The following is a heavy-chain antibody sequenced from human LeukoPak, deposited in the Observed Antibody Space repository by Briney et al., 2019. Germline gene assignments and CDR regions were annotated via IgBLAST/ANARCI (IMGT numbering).Heavy chain of an antibody. CDR3: AKDVGYAAVAKHFDY. Sequence: PGGSLRLSCEASGFSFPYGMSWVRQAPGKGLEWVSGITNSGENTYYADSVKGRFTISRDNSKNTLYLQMNSLRAEDTAVYYCAKDVGYAAVAKHFDYWGQGTLVTVSS. D-gene: IGHD6-19*01. CDR1: GFSFPYG. J-gene: IGHJ4*02. CDR2: ITNSGENT. V-gene: IGHV3-23*01.